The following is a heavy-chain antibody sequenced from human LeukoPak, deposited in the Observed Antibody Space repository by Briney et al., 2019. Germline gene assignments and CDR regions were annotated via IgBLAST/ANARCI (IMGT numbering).Heavy chain of an antibody. J-gene: IGHJ3*02. D-gene: IGHD2-15*01. CDR3: ARDRRPYCSGGSCLAFGI. CDR1: GFTFSSYG. V-gene: IGHV3-33*01. CDR2: IWYDGSNK. Sequence: GGSLRLSCAASGFTFSSYGMHWVRQAPGKGLEWVAVIWYDGSNKYYADSVKGRFTISRDNSKNTLYLQMNSLRAEDTAVYYCARDRRPYCSGGSCLAFGIWGQGTMVTVSS.